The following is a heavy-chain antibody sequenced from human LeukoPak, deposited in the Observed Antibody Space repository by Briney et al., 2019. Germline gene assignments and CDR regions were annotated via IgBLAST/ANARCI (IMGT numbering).Heavy chain of an antibody. CDR2: VGSDGSST. J-gene: IGHJ4*02. CDR3: ARDDFLTY. V-gene: IGHV3-74*01. CDR1: GFTFSNYW. D-gene: IGHD2/OR15-2a*01. Sequence: TGGSLRLSCAASGFTFSNYWMHWVRQAPGKGLVWVSRVGSDGSSTTYADSVKGRFTISRDNAKNTLYLQMNGLRAEDAAVYYCARDDFLTYWGQGTLVTVSS.